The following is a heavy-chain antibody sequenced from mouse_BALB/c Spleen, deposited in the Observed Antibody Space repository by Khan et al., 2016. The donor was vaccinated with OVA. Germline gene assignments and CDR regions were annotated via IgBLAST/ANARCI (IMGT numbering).Heavy chain of an antibody. CDR3: AKENYCGRNCYAMDY. CDR2: LAPGSSNT. Sequence: DLVKPGASVKLSCKASGYTFTSYWINWIKQRPGQGLEWIGRLAPGSSNTYYNEMFKGKATLTVDTSSSTAYIQLSSLSSEDSAVYFCAKENYCGRNCYAMDYWGQGTSVTVSS. V-gene: IGHV1S41*01. D-gene: IGHD1-1*01. J-gene: IGHJ4*01. CDR1: GYTFTSYW.